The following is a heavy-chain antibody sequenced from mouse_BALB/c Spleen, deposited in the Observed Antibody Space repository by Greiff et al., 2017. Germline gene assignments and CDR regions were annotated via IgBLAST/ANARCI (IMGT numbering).Heavy chain of an antibody. D-gene: IGHD2-10*02. V-gene: IGHV1-54*01. CDR2: INPGSGGT. J-gene: IGHJ4*01. CDR3: AKYGNFYYAMDY. Sequence: QVHVKQSGAELVRPGTSVKVSCKASGYAFTNYLIEWVKQRPGQGLEWIGVINPGSGGTNYNEKFKGKATLTADKSSSTAYMQLSSLTSDDSAVYFCAKYGNFYYAMDYWGQGTSVTVSS. CDR1: GYAFTNYL.